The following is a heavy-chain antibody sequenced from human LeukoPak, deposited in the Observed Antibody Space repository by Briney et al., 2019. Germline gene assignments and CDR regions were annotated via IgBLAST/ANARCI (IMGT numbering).Heavy chain of an antibody. Sequence: SETLSLTCSVSGGAISXSSYYWSWIRQHPGXGXXXXXXXXXXXXXXYNPSLXXXVXXXXDTSKNQFSLXMSSVTAADTAVYYXAXRXXDSGGHYGPDNWFDPWGQGIQVTVSP. V-gene: IGHV4-31*01. J-gene: IGHJ5*02. CDR1: GGAISXSSYY. D-gene: IGHD3-22*01. CDR3: AXRXXDSGGHYGPDNWFDP. CDR2: XXXXXXX.